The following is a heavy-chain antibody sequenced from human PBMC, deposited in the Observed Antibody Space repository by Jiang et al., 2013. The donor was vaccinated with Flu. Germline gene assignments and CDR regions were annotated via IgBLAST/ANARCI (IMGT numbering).Heavy chain of an antibody. J-gene: IGHJ4*02. Sequence: SSVKVSCKASGGTFSSYAISWVRQAPGQGLEWMGRIIPILGIANYAQKFQGRVTITADKSTSTAYMELSSLRSEDTAVYYCAREGGEVQGYFDYWGQGTLVTVSS. CDR3: AREGGEVQGYFDY. CDR1: GGTFSSYA. CDR2: IIPILGIA. D-gene: IGHD3-16*01. V-gene: IGHV1-69*04.